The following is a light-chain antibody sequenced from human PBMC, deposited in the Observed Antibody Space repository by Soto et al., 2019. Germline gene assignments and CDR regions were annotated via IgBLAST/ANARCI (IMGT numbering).Light chain of an antibody. Sequence: EIVMTQSPDTLSVSPGERATLSCRASQSVSSNLAWYQQKPGQAPRLLIYGASTRATGIPARFTGSGSGTEFTLTISSLQSEDFAVYYCQQYKNWPPFTFGPGTKGD. V-gene: IGKV3-15*01. CDR1: QSVSSN. J-gene: IGKJ3*01. CDR2: GAS. CDR3: QQYKNWPPFT.